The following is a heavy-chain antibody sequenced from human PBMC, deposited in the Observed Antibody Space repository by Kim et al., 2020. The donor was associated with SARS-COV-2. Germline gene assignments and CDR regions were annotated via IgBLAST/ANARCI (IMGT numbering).Heavy chain of an antibody. V-gene: IGHV1-69*13. J-gene: IGHJ3*02. CDR2: IIPIFGTA. Sequence: SVKVSCKASGGTFSSYAISWVRQAPGQGLEWMGGIIPIFGTANYAQKFQGRVTITADESTSTAYMELSSLRSEDTAVYYCAREDDSENAFDIWGQGTMVTVSS. CDR1: GGTFSSYA. CDR3: AREDDSENAFDI. D-gene: IGHD3-3*01.